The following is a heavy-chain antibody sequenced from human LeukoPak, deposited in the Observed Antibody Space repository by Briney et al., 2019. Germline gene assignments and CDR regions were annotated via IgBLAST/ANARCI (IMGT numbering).Heavy chain of an antibody. Sequence: ASVKVSCKASGGTFSSYAISWERQAPGQGLEWMGGIIPIFGTANYAQKFQGRVTITADESTSTAYMELSSLRSEDTAVYYCARDNSVRDEAWWFNPWGQGTLVTVSS. V-gene: IGHV1-69*13. CDR2: IIPIFGTA. CDR1: GGTFSSYA. D-gene: IGHD5-24*01. J-gene: IGHJ5*02. CDR3: ARDNSVRDEAWWFNP.